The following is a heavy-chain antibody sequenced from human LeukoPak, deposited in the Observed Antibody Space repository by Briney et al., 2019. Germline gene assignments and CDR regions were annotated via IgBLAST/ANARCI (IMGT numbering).Heavy chain of an antibody. D-gene: IGHD6-19*01. Sequence: GGSLRLSCAAPGFTFSSYGMHWVRQAPGKGLEWVAFIRYDGSNKYYAGSVKGRFTISRDNSKNTLYLQMNSLRAEDTAVYYCAKDRRSGWYFDYWGQGTLVTVSS. J-gene: IGHJ4*02. V-gene: IGHV3-30*02. CDR1: GFTFSSYG. CDR2: IRYDGSNK. CDR3: AKDRRSGWYFDY.